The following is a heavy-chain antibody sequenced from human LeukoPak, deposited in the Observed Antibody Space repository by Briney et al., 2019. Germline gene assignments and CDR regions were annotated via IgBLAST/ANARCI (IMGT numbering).Heavy chain of an antibody. CDR3: AKGYCSGGSCYYFDY. CDR1: GFTVSSNG. Sequence: PGGSLRLSCAASGFTVSSNGMHWVRQAPGKGLEWVAFLRYDGSNKFYADSVKGRFTISRDNSKNTLYLQMNSLRAEDTAIYYCAKGYCSGGSCYYFDYWGQGTLVTVSS. D-gene: IGHD2-15*01. CDR2: LRYDGSNK. J-gene: IGHJ4*02. V-gene: IGHV3-30*02.